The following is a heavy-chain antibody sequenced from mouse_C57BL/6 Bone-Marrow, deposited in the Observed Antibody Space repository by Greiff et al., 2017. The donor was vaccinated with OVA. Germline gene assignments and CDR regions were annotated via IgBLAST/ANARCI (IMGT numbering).Heavy chain of an antibody. V-gene: IGHV2-2*01. CDR2: IWSGGST. CDR1: GFSLTSYG. D-gene: IGHD2-3*01. Sequence: VQLQQSGPGLVQPSQSLSITCTVSGFSLTSYGVHWVRQSPGKGLAWLGVIWSGGSTDYNAAFISSQSIRKDNSKSQVFFKMNSLQADDTAIYYCARNSWLLPLYWYFDVWGTGTTVTVSS. J-gene: IGHJ1*03. CDR3: ARNSWLLPLYWYFDV.